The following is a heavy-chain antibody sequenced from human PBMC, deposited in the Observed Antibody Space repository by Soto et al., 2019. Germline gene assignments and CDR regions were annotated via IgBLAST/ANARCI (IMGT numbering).Heavy chain of an antibody. CDR1: GGAINRYY. J-gene: IGHJ4*02. CDR3: ARVYYDILTGFYSDY. V-gene: IGHV4-59*01. CDR2: IYYSGTT. Sequence: SETLSLTCTVSGGAINRYYWSWIRQPPGKGLEWIGYIYYSGTTNYNPTLKSRVTMSIDTSKTQFSLKLNSVTAADTAVYYCARVYYDILTGFYSDYWGKGTLVTVSS. D-gene: IGHD3-9*01.